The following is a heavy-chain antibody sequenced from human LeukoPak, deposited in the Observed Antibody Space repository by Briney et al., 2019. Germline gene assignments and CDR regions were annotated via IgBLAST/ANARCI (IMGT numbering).Heavy chain of an antibody. CDR1: GYTFTIYF. J-gene: IGHJ4*02. CDR2: INPSGDTT. CDR3: ARDKRGSLDH. V-gene: IGHV1-46*01. Sequence: ASVNISCKASGYTFTIYFIHWVRQAPGRGIEWKGVINPSGDTTTYAQGFEGSLTMTRDTSTSTVYMDLNSLTFDDTAVYYCARDKRGSLDHWGQGTLVAVSS. D-gene: IGHD3-10*01.